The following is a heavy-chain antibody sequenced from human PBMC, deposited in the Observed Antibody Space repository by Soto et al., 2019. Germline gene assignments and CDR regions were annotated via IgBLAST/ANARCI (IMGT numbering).Heavy chain of an antibody. V-gene: IGHV3-11*01. CDR1: GFTFSDYY. Sequence: GGSLRLSCAASGFTFSDYYMSWIRQAPGKGLEWVSYISSSGSTIYYADSVKGRFTISRDNAKNSLYLQMNSLRAEDTAVYYGARDQGIVVVVAAFDYWGQGTLVTVSS. J-gene: IGHJ4*02. D-gene: IGHD2-15*01. CDR3: ARDQGIVVVVAAFDY. CDR2: ISSSGSTI.